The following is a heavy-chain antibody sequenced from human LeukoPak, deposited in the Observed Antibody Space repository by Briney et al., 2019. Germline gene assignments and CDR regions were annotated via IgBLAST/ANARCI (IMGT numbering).Heavy chain of an antibody. Sequence: GRSLRLSCAASGFTFSTYGMHWVRQAPGKGLEWVALISYDGSNEYYADSVKGRFTISRDNSKNTLYLQMNSLRTEDTAVYYCAKDPSYGILTGYLHYWGQGTLVTVSS. CDR1: GFTFSTYG. CDR3: AKDPSYGILTGYLHY. V-gene: IGHV3-30*18. CDR2: ISYDGSNE. J-gene: IGHJ4*02. D-gene: IGHD3-9*01.